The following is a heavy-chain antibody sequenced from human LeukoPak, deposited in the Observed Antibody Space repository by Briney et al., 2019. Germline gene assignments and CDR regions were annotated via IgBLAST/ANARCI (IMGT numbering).Heavy chain of an antibody. CDR3: ARGVLRAYWFDP. CDR2: ITNTGSNA. V-gene: IGHV3-23*01. CDR1: GFTFSIYA. Sequence: GESLRLSCTASGFTFSIYAMTWVRQAPGKGLELVSLITNTGSNAYYVDSVKGRFTISRDNAKNTLYLHMNSLRAEDTAIYYCARGVLRAYWFDPWGQGALVTVSS. J-gene: IGHJ5*02.